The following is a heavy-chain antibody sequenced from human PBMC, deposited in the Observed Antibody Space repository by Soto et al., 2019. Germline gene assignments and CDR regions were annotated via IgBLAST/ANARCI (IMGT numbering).Heavy chain of an antibody. CDR3: ARHEWGWPRALGH. CDR1: GGSFSGYY. V-gene: IGHV4-34*01. Sequence: SETLSLTCAVYGGSFSGYYWSWIRQPPGKGLEWIGEINHSGSTNYNPSLKSRVTISEDTSKNQFSLKMSSVTAADTAVYYCARHEWGWPRALGHWGQGIMVTVSS. CDR2: INHSGST. J-gene: IGHJ4*02. D-gene: IGHD2-15*01.